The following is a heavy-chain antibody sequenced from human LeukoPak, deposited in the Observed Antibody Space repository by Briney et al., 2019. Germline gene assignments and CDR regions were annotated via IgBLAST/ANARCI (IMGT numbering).Heavy chain of an antibody. CDR1: GYTLTGYY. CDR3: ARASWIDELDV. CDR2: INPNSGGT. D-gene: IGHD1-1*01. J-gene: IGHJ6*04. V-gene: IGHV1-2*06. Sequence: ASVKVSCKASGYTLTGYYMHWVRQAPGQGLEWMGRINPNSGGTNYAQKFQGRVTVTRDTSISTAYMELSRLRSDDTAVYYCARASWIDELDVWGKGTTVAVSS.